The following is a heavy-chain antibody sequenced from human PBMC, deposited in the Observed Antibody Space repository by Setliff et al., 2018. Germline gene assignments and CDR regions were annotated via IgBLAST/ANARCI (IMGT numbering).Heavy chain of an antibody. CDR1: GGSISPYF. V-gene: IGHV4-59*01. Sequence: SETLSLTCTVSGGSISPYFWSWIRQPPGKGLEWIGYIYHNGNTNFNPSLKTRLTMSVDTSKNQSALDLRSVTAADTAVYYCVRDRTAYSYGLDVGGQGTTGTV. CDR3: VRDRTAYSYGLDV. J-gene: IGHJ6*02. D-gene: IGHD5-18*01. CDR2: IYHNGNT.